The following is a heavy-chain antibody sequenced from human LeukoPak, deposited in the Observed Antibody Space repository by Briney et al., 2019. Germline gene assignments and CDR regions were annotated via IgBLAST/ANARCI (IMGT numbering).Heavy chain of an antibody. V-gene: IGHV1-18*01. D-gene: IGHD2-2*01. J-gene: IGHJ5*02. Sequence: ASVKVSCKASGYTFTSYGMSWVRQAPGQGLEWMGWISAYNGNTNHAQKLQGRVTMTTDTSTSTAYMELRSLRSDDTAVYYCARCASGTSCPYTWFDPWGQGTLVTVSS. CDR3: ARCASGTSCPYTWFDP. CDR2: ISAYNGNT. CDR1: GYTFTSYG.